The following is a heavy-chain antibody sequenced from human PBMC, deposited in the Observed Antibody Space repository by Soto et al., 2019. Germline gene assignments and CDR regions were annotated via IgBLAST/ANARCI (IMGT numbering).Heavy chain of an antibody. CDR2: IYESGST. Sequence: SETLSLTCVVSGGSITNSHWWSWVRQPPGKGLEWIGEIYESGSTNYNPSLRSRVTMSMDKSNKQFSLNLRSVTAADTAVYYCGRDAAYCAGGSCPIDFWGRGTLVTVSS. D-gene: IGHD2-15*01. CDR1: GGSITNSHW. J-gene: IGHJ4*02. V-gene: IGHV4-4*02. CDR3: GRDAAYCAGGSCPIDF.